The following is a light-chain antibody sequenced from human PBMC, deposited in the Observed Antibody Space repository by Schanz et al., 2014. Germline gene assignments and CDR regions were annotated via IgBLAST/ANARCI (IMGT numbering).Light chain of an antibody. J-gene: IGLJ3*02. CDR2: EVS. CDR1: SSDVGGYNY. V-gene: IGLV2-8*01. Sequence: QSALTQPPSASGSPGQSVTFSCTGTSSDVGGYNYVSWYQQQPGKAPQLMIYEVSKRPSGVPDRFSGSKSGNTASLTISGLQAEDEADYYCQSYDSSLSGLNWVFGGGTKVTVL. CDR3: QSYDSSLSGLNWV.